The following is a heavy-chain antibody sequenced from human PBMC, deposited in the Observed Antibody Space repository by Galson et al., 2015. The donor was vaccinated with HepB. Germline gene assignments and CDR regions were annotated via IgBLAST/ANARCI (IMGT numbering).Heavy chain of an antibody. D-gene: IGHD1-26*01. CDR1: GYTFTSYG. Sequence: SVKVSCKASGYTFTSYGISWVRQAPGQGLEWMGWISAYNGNTNYAQKLQGRDTMTTDTSTSTAYMELRSLRSDDTAVYYCARDSDGGSYKGWDAFDIWGQGTMVTVSS. V-gene: IGHV1-18*04. J-gene: IGHJ3*02. CDR2: ISAYNGNT. CDR3: ARDSDGGSYKGWDAFDI.